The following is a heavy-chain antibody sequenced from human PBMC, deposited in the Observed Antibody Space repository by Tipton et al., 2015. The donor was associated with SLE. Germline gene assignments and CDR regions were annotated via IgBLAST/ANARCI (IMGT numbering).Heavy chain of an antibody. J-gene: IGHJ4*02. CDR3: ARLAVAGMWYYFDF. CDR2: IFYSGGT. CDR1: GGSISGFY. D-gene: IGHD6-19*01. Sequence: TLSLTCTVSGGSISGFYWSWIRQPDGKGLEWIGNIFYSGGTNYSPFLNSRITVSVDTSKNQLSLNVISMTAADTAVYYCARLAVAGMWYYFDFWGQGAPVTVSS. V-gene: IGHV4-59*07.